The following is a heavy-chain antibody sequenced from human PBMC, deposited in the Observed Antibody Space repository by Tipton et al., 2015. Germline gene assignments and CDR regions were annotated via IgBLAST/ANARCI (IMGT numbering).Heavy chain of an antibody. CDR2: IYYNGHT. CDR1: GGSLSTYF. Sequence: TLSLTCTVSGGSLSTYFWTWIRQSPGKGLEWIGCIYYNGHTTYNHSLKSLLTMSVDTSKDQFSLHLSSVTAADTAMYYCARDAAYSRWAGNPFDYWGQGILVTVSS. J-gene: IGHJ4*02. CDR3: ARDAAYSRWAGNPFDY. V-gene: IGHV4-59*13. D-gene: IGHD4-11*01.